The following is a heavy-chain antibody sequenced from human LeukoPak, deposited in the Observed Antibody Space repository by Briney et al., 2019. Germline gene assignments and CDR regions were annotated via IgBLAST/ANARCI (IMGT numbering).Heavy chain of an antibody. CDR3: AKDFERVAVAGKRSYYYGMDV. D-gene: IGHD6-19*01. CDR2: ISWDGGST. CDR1: GFTFDDYA. Sequence: GGSLRLSCAASGFTFDDYAMHWVRQAPGKGLEWVSLISWDGGSTYYADSVKGRFTISRDNSKNSLYLQMNSLRAEDTALYYCAKDFERVAVAGKRSYYYGMDVWGQGTTVTVSS. J-gene: IGHJ6*02. V-gene: IGHV3-43D*03.